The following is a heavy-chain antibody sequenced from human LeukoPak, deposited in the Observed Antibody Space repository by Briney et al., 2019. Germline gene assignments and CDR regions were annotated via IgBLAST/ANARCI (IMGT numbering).Heavy chain of an antibody. Sequence: SETLSLTCTVSGGSISSYYWSWIRQPPGKGLEWIGYIYYSGSTNYNPSLKSRVTISVDTSKNQFSPKLSSVTAADTAVYYCARAGYSYGTYGMDVWGQGTTVTVSS. D-gene: IGHD5-18*01. V-gene: IGHV4-59*01. CDR3: ARAGYSYGTYGMDV. J-gene: IGHJ6*02. CDR2: IYYSGST. CDR1: GGSISSYY.